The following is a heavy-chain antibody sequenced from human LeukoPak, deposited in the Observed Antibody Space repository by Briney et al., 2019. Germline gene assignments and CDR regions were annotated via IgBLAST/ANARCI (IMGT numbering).Heavy chain of an antibody. CDR1: GFTFSSYA. V-gene: IGHV3-30*04. CDR2: ISYDGSNK. CDR3: ARDYNSIAVAGDFDY. D-gene: IGHD6-19*01. J-gene: IGHJ4*01. Sequence: GGSLRLSCAASGFTFSSYAMHWVRQAPGKGLEWVAVISYDGSNKYYADSVKGRFTISRDNSKNTLYLQMNSLRAEDTAVYYCARDYNSIAVAGDFDYWGHGTLVTVSS.